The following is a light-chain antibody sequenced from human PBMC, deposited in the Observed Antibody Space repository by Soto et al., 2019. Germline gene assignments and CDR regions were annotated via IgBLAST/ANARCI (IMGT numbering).Light chain of an antibody. V-gene: IGKV3-20*01. CDR3: HQHAGASQG. Sequence: EIVLTQSPGTLSLSPGERATLSCRASQSVSGNYLAWYQQKPGQAPRLLIYAASSRATGIPGRFSCSGSGTGTALTISRLELEADEVDEYHQHAGASQGFGQETKEDIK. J-gene: IGKJ1*01. CDR1: QSVSGNY. CDR2: AAS.